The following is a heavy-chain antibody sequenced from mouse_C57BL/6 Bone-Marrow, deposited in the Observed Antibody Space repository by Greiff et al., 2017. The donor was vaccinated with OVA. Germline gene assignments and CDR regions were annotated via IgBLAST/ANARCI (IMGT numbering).Heavy chain of an antibody. J-gene: IGHJ2*01. CDR2: IDPSDSYT. CDR3: ARWEIYYYDY. CDR1: GYTFTSYW. V-gene: IGHV1-59*01. Sequence: QVQLQQPGAELVRPGTSVKLSCKASGYTFTSYWMHWVKQRPGQGLEWIGVIDPSDSYTNYNQKFKGKATLTVDTSSSTAYMQLSSLTSEDSAVYYCARWEIYYYDYWGQGTTLTVSS. D-gene: IGHD1-1*01.